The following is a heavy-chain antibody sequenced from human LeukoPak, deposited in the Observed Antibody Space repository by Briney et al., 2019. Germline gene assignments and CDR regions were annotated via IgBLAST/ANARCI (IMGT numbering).Heavy chain of an antibody. Sequence: PGGSLRLSCAASGFTFSSYAMSWVRQAPGKGLEWVSAISGSGGTGTYYADSVKGRFTISRDNSKNTLYLQMNSLRAEDTAVYYCARKGQGSNWAAEYFQNWGQGTLVTVSS. CDR1: GFTFSSYA. J-gene: IGHJ1*01. D-gene: IGHD6-13*01. CDR3: ARKGQGSNWAAEYFQN. CDR2: ISGSGGTGT. V-gene: IGHV3-23*01.